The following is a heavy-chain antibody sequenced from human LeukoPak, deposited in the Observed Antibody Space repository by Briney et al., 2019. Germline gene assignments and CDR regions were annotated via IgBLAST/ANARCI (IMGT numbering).Heavy chain of an antibody. D-gene: IGHD3-22*01. V-gene: IGHV3-23*01. CDR3: ARNSSGFKLGDAFDI. J-gene: IGHJ3*02. CDR1: GFTFSSYA. Sequence: GGSLRLSCAASGFTFSSYAMTRVRQAPGKGLEWISAISGSAYSTSYADSVKGRFTISRDNSKNTLYLQMNSLRAEDTAVYYCARNSSGFKLGDAFDIWGQGTMVTVSS. CDR2: ISGSAYST.